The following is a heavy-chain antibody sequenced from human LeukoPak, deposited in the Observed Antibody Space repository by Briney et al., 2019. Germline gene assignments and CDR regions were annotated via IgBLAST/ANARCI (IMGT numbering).Heavy chain of an antibody. D-gene: IGHD1-26*01. CDR1: GFTFSKYW. CDR2: IWYDGSNK. Sequence: PGGSLRLSCVGSGFTFSKYWMNWVRQAPGKGLEWVAVIWYDGSNKYYADSVKGRFTISRDNSKNTLYLQMNSLRAEDTAVYYCAKDGGSYYFDYWGQGTLVTVSS. V-gene: IGHV3-33*06. J-gene: IGHJ4*02. CDR3: AKDGGSYYFDY.